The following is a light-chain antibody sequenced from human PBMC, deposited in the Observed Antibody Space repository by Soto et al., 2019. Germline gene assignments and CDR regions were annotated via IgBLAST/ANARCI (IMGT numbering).Light chain of an antibody. Sequence: EIMMTQSPATLSVSPGERATLSCRASQSISNRLAWYQQKPGQTPRLLIYGASTRCTDNPTRFSGGGSRTEFTLTISSLQSDDLSVYYCLQYSDWPWTFGQGTKVELK. V-gene: IGKV3-15*01. CDR1: QSISNR. CDR2: GAS. CDR3: LQYSDWPWT. J-gene: IGKJ1*01.